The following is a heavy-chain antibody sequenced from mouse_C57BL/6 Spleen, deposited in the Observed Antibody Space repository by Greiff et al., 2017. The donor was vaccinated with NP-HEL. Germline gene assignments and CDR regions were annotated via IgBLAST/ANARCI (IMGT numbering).Heavy chain of an antibody. D-gene: IGHD2-12*01. CDR1: GYSFTGYY. CDR2: INPSTCGT. V-gene: IGHV1-42*01. CDR3: ARNDGAWFAY. J-gene: IGHJ3*01. Sequence: VQLQQSGPELVKPGASVKISCKASGYSFTGYYMNWVKQSPEKSLEWIGEINPSTCGTTYNQKFKAKATLTVDKSSSTAYMQLKSLTSEDSAVYYCARNDGAWFAYWGRGTLVTVSA.